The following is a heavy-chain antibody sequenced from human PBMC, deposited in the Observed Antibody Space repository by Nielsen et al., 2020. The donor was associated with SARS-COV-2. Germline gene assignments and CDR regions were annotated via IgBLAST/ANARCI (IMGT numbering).Heavy chain of an antibody. Sequence: GESLKISCAASGFTCSSFAMSWVRQAPGKGLEWVSSASGSGGNTYNADSVKGRFTISRDNSKNTLYLQMSSLRAEDTAVYYCAKDRIGCSGGRCYINYYYGLDVWGQGTTVTVSS. CDR1: GFTCSSFA. V-gene: IGHV3-23*01. CDR2: ASGSGGNT. D-gene: IGHD2-15*01. J-gene: IGHJ6*02. CDR3: AKDRIGCSGGRCYINYYYGLDV.